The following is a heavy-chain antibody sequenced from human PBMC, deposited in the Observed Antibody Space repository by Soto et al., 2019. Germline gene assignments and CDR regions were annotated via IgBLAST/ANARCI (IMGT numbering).Heavy chain of an antibody. V-gene: IGHV3-23*01. CDR1: GFTFSSYA. D-gene: IGHD2-15*01. CDR2: ISGSGGST. CDR3: AKGGGYCSGGSCYPPNWYFDL. J-gene: IGHJ2*01. Sequence: EVQLLESGGGLVQPGGALRLSCAASGFTFSSYAMSWVRQAPGKGLEWVSAISGSGGSTYYADSGKGRFTISRDNSKNTLYLQMNSLRAEDTAVYYCAKGGGYCSGGSCYPPNWYFDLWGRGTLVTVSS.